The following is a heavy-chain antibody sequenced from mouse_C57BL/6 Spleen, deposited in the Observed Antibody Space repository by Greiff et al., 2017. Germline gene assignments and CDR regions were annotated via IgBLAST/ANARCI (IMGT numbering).Heavy chain of an antibody. J-gene: IGHJ3*01. CDR1: GFNINDSY. D-gene: IGHD2-4*01. CDR2: IDPADGYT. Sequence: VQLQQSGAELVRPGASVKLSCTASGFNINDSYLHWVKQRPEQGLEWIGRIDPADGYTEYAQKVQGKATMTADTSSYTAYLQLSSLTSEDTAFYYCTTLSYDDDGWFAYWGPGTLVTVSA. CDR3: TTLSYDDDGWFAY. V-gene: IGHV14-1*01.